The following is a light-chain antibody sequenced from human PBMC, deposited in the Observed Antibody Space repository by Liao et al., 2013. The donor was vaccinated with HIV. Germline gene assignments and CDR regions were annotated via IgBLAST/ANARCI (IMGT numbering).Light chain of an antibody. Sequence: SYELTQPPSVSVSPGQTASITCSGDKLGDKYACWYQQKPGQSPVLVIYQDSKRPSGIPERFSGSNSGNTATLTISGTQAMDEADYYCQAWDFNTNYVFRAGTKVSVL. CDR1: KLGDKY. J-gene: IGLJ1*01. CDR2: QDS. CDR3: QAWDFNTNYV. V-gene: IGLV3-1*01.